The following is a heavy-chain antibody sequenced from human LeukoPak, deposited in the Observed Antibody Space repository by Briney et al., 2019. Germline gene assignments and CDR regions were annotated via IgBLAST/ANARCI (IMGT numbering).Heavy chain of an antibody. V-gene: IGHV1-46*01. CDR3: ARDESGYDFWSGYYSPFDY. D-gene: IGHD3-3*01. CDR1: GYTFTSYY. J-gene: IGHJ4*02. CDR2: INPSGGST. Sequence: GASVKVSCKASGYTFTSYYMHWVRQSPGQGLEWMGIINPSGGSTLYAQKFQGRVTMTRDTSTSTVYMELSSLRSEDTAVYYCARDESGYDFWSGYYSPFDYWGQGTLVTVSS.